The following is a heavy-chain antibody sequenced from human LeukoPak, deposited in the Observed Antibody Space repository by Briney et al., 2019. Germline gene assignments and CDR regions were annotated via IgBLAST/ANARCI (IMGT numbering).Heavy chain of an antibody. CDR1: GFTFSNYA. Sequence: GGSLRLSCAASGFTFSNYAMSWVRQAPGKGLEWVSAISGSGAGTYYADSVRGRFTISRDDSKNTLYLQMNSLRAEDTAVYYCAKDGRGKYCSGGSCFNWFDPWGQGTLVTVSS. V-gene: IGHV3-23*01. D-gene: IGHD2-15*01. J-gene: IGHJ5*02. CDR2: ISGSGAGT. CDR3: AKDGRGKYCSGGSCFNWFDP.